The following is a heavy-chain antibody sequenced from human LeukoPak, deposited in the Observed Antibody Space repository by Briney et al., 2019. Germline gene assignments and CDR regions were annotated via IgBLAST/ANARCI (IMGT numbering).Heavy chain of an antibody. V-gene: IGHV3-23*01. Sequence: GGSLRLSCAASGFIFSTYAMSWVRQAPGKGLDWASSISVSGTNTYYAESAKGRFTISRDNSKNTLYLQMNSMRAEDTAVYYCARHDGVIIPGKQFYYMDVWGKGTTITVSS. J-gene: IGHJ6*03. D-gene: IGHD3-3*01. CDR3: ARHDGVIIPGKQFYYMDV. CDR2: ISVSGTNT. CDR1: GFIFSTYA.